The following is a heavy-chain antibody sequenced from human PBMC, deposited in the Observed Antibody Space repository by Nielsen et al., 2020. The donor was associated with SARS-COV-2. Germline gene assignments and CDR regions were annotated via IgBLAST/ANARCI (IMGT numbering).Heavy chain of an antibody. D-gene: IGHD2-15*01. CDR1: GFTFDDYA. V-gene: IGHV3-9*03. CDR3: AKIYSPRDPGDY. CDR2: ISWNSGSI. Sequence: SLKISCAASGFTFDDYAMHWVRQAPGKGLEWVSGISWNSGSIGYADSVKGRFTISRDNAKNSLYLQMNSLRAEDMALYYCAKIYSPRDPGDYWGQGTLVTVSS. J-gene: IGHJ4*02.